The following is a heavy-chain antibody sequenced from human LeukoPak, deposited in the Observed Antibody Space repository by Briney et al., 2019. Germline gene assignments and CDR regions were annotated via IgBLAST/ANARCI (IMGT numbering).Heavy chain of an antibody. J-gene: IGHJ5*02. CDR2: IYTSGST. CDR1: GDSISSYY. D-gene: IGHD6-13*01. Sequence: MASETLSLACTVDGDSISSYYGGWVRQPGGKGREWLGRIYTSGSTNYNPSRKSGVTMSEETSKNQCTRKLSSVTAADTAVYYCARAGEGKAISNWFDPWGQGTLVTVSS. V-gene: IGHV4-4*07. CDR3: ARAGEGKAISNWFDP.